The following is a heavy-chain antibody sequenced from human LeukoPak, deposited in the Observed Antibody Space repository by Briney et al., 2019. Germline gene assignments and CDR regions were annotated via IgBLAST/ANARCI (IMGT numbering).Heavy chain of an antibody. Sequence: PGGSLRLSCAASGCTFNSYAMNWVRQAPGKGLEWVSGISGSGFRTYYAGSVKGRFTISRDNSKNTLSLQMNSLKAEDTAVYYCAKDQELGNYEFFLFDYWGQGTLVTVSS. CDR1: GCTFNSYA. CDR3: AKDQELGNYEFFLFDY. CDR2: ISGSGFRT. V-gene: IGHV3-23*01. J-gene: IGHJ4*02. D-gene: IGHD3/OR15-3a*01.